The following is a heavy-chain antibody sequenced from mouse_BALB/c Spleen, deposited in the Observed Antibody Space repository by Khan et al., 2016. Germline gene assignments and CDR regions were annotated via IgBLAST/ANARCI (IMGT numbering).Heavy chain of an antibody. J-gene: IGHJ4*01. CDR2: IWTGGST. D-gene: IGHD2-1*01. CDR3: ARDYGNSFYYAMDC. CDR1: GFSLTSYG. V-gene: IGHV2-9*02. Sequence: VQLQESGPGLVAPSQSLSITCTVSGFSLTSYGVHWVRQPPGKGLEWLGVIWTGGSTICNSALISRLSISKDNSQCQVFLRMNSLQTDDTSMYSCARDYGNSFYYAMDCWGQGTSVTVSS.